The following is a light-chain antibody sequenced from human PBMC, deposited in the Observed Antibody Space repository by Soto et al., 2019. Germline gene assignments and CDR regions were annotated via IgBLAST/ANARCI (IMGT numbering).Light chain of an antibody. Sequence: PGERATLSCRASQSVSSYLAWYQQKPGQAPGLLIYDASNRATGIPARFSGSGSGTDFTLTISSLEPEDFAVYYCQQRSNWLTFGGGTKVEIK. V-gene: IGKV3-11*01. CDR2: DAS. J-gene: IGKJ4*01. CDR3: QQRSNWLT. CDR1: QSVSSY.